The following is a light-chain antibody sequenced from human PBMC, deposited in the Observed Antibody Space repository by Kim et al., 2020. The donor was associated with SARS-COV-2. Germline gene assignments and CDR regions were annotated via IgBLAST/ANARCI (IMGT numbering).Light chain of an antibody. V-gene: IGLV3-1*01. J-gene: IGLJ2*01. CDR1: KLGDKY. Sequence: SYELTQPPSVSVSPGQTASITCSGDKLGDKYAYWYQQKPGQSPVVVIYQDDKRPSGIPERFSGSNPGNTATLTISGTQSADEADYYCQAGDSAGGFGGGT. CDR2: QDD. CDR3: QAGDSAGG.